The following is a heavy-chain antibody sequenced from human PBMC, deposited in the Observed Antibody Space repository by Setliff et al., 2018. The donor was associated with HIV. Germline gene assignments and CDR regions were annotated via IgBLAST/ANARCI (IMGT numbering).Heavy chain of an antibody. CDR2: FYYSGNT. CDR1: GGSISSSSYY. Sequence: PSETLSLTCTVSGGSISSSSYYWGWIRQPPGKGLEWIGSFYYSGNTYYNPSLKSRVTISVDTSKNQFSLKLSSVTAADTAVYFCARGTYYYYYYMDVWGKGTTVTVS. V-gene: IGHV4-39*07. J-gene: IGHJ6*03. CDR3: ARGTYYYYYYMDV. D-gene: IGHD1-1*01.